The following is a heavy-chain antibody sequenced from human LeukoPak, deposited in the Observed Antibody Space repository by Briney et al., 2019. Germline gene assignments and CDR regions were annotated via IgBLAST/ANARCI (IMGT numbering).Heavy chain of an antibody. CDR3: ARRAADDAFDI. V-gene: IGHV4-59*08. J-gene: IGHJ3*02. CDR1: GGSINSYY. CDR2: IYDSGST. Sequence: SETLSLTCIVSGGSINSYYWSWIRQPPGKGLEWFGYIYDSGSTNYNPSLNSRVTISVDRSKNQFSLKLSSVTAADTAMYYCARRAADDAFDIWGQGTMVTASS.